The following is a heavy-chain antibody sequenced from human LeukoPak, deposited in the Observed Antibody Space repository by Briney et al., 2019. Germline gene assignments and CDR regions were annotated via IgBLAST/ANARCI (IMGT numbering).Heavy chain of an antibody. J-gene: IGHJ4*02. V-gene: IGHV3-21*01. CDR2: ISSSASYI. D-gene: IGHD2-2*02. CDR3: AVLHCSSTSCYTSSFDY. CDR1: GFTFSIYS. Sequence: PGGSLRLSCAASGFTFSIYSMNWVRQAPGNGLEWVSSISSSASYIYYADSVKGRFTISRDNAKNSLYLQMNSLRAEDTAVYYCAVLHCSSTSCYTSSFDYWGQGTLVTVSS.